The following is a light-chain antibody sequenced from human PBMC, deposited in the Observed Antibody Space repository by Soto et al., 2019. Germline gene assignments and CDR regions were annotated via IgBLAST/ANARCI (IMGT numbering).Light chain of an antibody. J-gene: IGKJ4*01. CDR3: QQYSSWPLS. CDR1: QSVRNNY. CDR2: GAS. Sequence: EIVLTQSPGTLSLSPGERATLSCSASQSVRNNYLAWYQQRPGQAPRLLIYGASSRATGIPARFSGSGSGTEFTLTISSLQSEDFAVYYCQQYSSWPLSFGGGTKVDIK. V-gene: IGKV3-20*01.